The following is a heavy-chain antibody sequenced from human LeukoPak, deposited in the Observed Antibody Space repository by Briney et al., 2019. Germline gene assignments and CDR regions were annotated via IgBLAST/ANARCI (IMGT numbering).Heavy chain of an antibody. V-gene: IGHV4-34*01. CDR2: INHSGST. J-gene: IGHJ6*02. CDR1: GGSFSGYY. Sequence: PSETLSLTCAVYGGSFSGYYWSWIHQPPGKGLEWIGEINHSGSTNYNPSLKSRVTISVDTSKNQFSLKLSSVTAADTAVYYCARVRRYSSSWYYYYYGMDVWGQGTTVTVSS. D-gene: IGHD6-13*01. CDR3: ARVRRYSSSWYYYYYGMDV.